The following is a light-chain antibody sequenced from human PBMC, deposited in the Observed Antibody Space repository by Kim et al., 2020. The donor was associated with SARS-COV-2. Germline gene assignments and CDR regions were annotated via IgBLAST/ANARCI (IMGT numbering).Light chain of an antibody. Sequence: GQRVTLSCSGSSSNIRTNTVNWYQQLPGTAPRLLLFGNNQRPSGVPDRFSGSKSGTSASLAISGLQSEDEADYYCASWDDILNGVLFGGGTQLTVL. CDR2: GNN. CDR1: SSNIRTNT. J-gene: IGLJ2*01. V-gene: IGLV1-44*01. CDR3: ASWDDILNGVL.